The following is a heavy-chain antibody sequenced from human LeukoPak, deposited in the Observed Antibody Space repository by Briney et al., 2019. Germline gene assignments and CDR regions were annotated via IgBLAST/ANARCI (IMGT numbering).Heavy chain of an antibody. CDR3: ARIATYYDFWSGYYAFDI. Sequence: ASVKVSCKASGYTFTSYDINWVRQATGQGLEWMGWMNPNSGNTGYAQKFQGRVTITRNTSISTAYMELSSLRSEDTAVYYCARIATYYDFWSGYYAFDIWGQGTMVTVSS. D-gene: IGHD3-3*01. J-gene: IGHJ3*02. CDR1: GYTFTSYD. V-gene: IGHV1-8*03. CDR2: MNPNSGNT.